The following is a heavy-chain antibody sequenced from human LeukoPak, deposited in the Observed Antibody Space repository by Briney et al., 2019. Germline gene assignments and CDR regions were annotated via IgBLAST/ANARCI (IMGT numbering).Heavy chain of an antibody. Sequence: SETLSLTCTVSGGSISSSTYFWGWIRQPPGKGLEWIGTIYYSGSTYYNPSLKSRVTISVDSSKNQFSLRLSSVTAADTAVYYCARAGYGDSDFDYWGQGTLVTVSS. CDR2: IYYSGST. CDR1: GGSISSSTYF. V-gene: IGHV4-39*07. J-gene: IGHJ4*02. CDR3: ARAGYGDSDFDY. D-gene: IGHD4-17*01.